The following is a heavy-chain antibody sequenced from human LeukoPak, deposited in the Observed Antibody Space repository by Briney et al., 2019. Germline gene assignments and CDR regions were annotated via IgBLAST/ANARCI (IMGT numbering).Heavy chain of an antibody. J-gene: IGHJ4*02. D-gene: IGHD3-10*01. V-gene: IGHV3-7*01. Sequence: GGSLRLSCAASGFTFSNNWMTWVRQAPGKGLEWVASVKKDASEKYYVDSVKGRFTISRDNAKNSLYLQMSSLRVEDTAVNYCARGPPYGSRSDYFDYWGQGTLVTVSA. CDR3: ARGPPYGSRSDYFDY. CDR1: GFTFSNNW. CDR2: VKKDASEK.